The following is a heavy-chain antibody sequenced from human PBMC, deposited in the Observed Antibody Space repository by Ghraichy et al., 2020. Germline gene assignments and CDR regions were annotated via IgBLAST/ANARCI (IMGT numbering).Heavy chain of an antibody. CDR3: ARVPIVVVPAATTNLSGYYYYYGMDV. D-gene: IGHD2-2*01. CDR1: GGSFSGYY. V-gene: IGHV4-34*01. J-gene: IGHJ6*02. CDR2: INHSGST. Sequence: SETLSLTCAVYGGSFSGYYWSWIRQPPGKGLEWIGEINHSGSTNYNPSLKSRVTISVDTSKNQFSLKLSSVTAADTAVYYCARVPIVVVPAATTNLSGYYYYYGMDVWGQWTTVTVSS.